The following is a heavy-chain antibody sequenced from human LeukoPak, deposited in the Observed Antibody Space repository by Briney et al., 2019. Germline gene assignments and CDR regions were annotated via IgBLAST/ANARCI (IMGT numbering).Heavy chain of an antibody. V-gene: IGHV3-74*01. CDR1: GFTFSSYW. D-gene: IGHD6-19*01. J-gene: IGHJ1*01. Sequence: PGGSLRLSCAASGFTFSSYWMHWVRQAAGKGLVWVSRINSDGSSTNYADSVKGRFTISRDNAKNTLYLQMNSLRAEDTAVYYCARAGEQWLASAEYFQHWGQGTLVTVSS. CDR3: ARAGEQWLASAEYFQH. CDR2: INSDGSST.